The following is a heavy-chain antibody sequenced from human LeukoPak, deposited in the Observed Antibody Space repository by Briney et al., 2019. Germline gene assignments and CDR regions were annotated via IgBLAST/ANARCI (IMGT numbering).Heavy chain of an antibody. J-gene: IGHJ6*03. CDR3: ARDWSYQLSRDYYYMDV. CDR2: IIPIFGTA. Sequence: VASVKVSCKASGGTFSSYAISWVRQAPGQGLEWMGGIIPIFGTANYAQKFQGRVTITADESTSTAYMELSSLRSEDTAVYFCARDWSYQLSRDYYYMDVWGKGTTVTVSS. V-gene: IGHV1-69*13. D-gene: IGHD2-2*01. CDR1: GGTFSSYA.